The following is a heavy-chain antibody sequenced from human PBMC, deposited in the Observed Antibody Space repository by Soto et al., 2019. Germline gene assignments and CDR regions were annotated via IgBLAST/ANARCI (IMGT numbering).Heavy chain of an antibody. D-gene: IGHD4-17*01. CDR1: GFTFNTYS. CDR3: ARAGGTTVTGLWHFDS. Sequence: QVQLEESGGGVVQPGRSLRLSCAASGFTFNTYSMHWVRQPPGKGLEWLAAIWYDGTRKYYADSVKGRFIISRDNSKKTLYLEMNSLRAEDTAVYYCARAGGTTVTGLWHFDSWGQGTLVTVSS. V-gene: IGHV3-33*01. J-gene: IGHJ4*02. CDR2: IWYDGTRK.